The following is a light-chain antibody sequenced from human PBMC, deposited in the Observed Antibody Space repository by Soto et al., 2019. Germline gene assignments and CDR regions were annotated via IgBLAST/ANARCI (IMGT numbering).Light chain of an antibody. J-gene: IGLJ1*01. CDR2: EVS. CDR1: KSDVDIYAF. Sequence: QSALTQPASVSGTPGQSITISCTGSKSDVDIYAFVSWYQHHPGRAPKLIVSEVSHRPSGVSNRFSGSKSGNTASLTISGLQSEEEADYYCISYPSDDVRYVFGTGTKITVL. V-gene: IGLV2-14*01. CDR3: ISYPSDDVRYV.